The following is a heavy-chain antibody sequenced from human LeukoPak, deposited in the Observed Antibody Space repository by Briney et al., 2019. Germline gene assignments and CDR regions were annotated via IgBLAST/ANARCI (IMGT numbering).Heavy chain of an antibody. CDR2: ISSSSRST. Sequence: PGGSLRLSCAASGFTFTDYYMSWIRQAPGKGLEWLSYISSSSRSTTYADSVKGRFTISRDNAKNSLYLQMNSLRAEDTAVYYCSGGYDSDYFFYYGMDVWGQGTTVTVSS. V-gene: IGHV3-11*06. CDR3: SGGYDSDYFFYYGMDV. D-gene: IGHD5-12*01. J-gene: IGHJ6*02. CDR1: GFTFTDYY.